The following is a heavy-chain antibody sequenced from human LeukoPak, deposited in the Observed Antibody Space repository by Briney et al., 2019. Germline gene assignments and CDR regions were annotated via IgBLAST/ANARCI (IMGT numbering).Heavy chain of an antibody. Sequence: GGSLRLSCAASGFTFSSYWMHLVRQAPGKGLVSVSRINTHESSTSYADSVKGRFTIYRDNAKNTLYLQMNSLRAEDTAVYYCARDHVLSELELRPQDYWGQGTLVTVSS. CDR3: ARDHVLSELELRPQDY. D-gene: IGHD1-7*01. V-gene: IGHV3-74*01. CDR2: INTHESST. J-gene: IGHJ4*02. CDR1: GFTFSSYW.